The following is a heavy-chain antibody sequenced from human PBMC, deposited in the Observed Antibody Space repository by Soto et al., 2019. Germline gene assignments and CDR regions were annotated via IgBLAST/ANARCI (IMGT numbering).Heavy chain of an antibody. CDR2: ISGSGGST. D-gene: IGHD6-19*01. CDR1: GFTFSSYA. CDR3: AKDLWSSGWYGDYGMDV. J-gene: IGHJ6*02. Sequence: EVQLLESGGGLVQPGGSLRLSCAASGFTFSSYAMSWVRQAPGKGLEWVSAISGSGGSTYYADSVKGRFTISRDNSKNTLYLQMNSLRAEDTAVYYCAKDLWSSGWYGDYGMDVWGQGTTVTVFS. V-gene: IGHV3-23*01.